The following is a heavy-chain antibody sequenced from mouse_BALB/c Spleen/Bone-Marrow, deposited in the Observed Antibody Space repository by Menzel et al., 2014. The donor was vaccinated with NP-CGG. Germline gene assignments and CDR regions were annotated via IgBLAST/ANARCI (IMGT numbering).Heavy chain of an antibody. CDR2: INNNGGST. Sequence: EVNVVESGGGLVQPGGSLKLSCVASGFTFSSYGMSWVRQTPDKRLELVATINNNGGSTYYPDSVKGQFTISRDNAKNTLYLQMSSLKSEDTAMYYCARVYGWYFDVRGAGTTVTVSS. D-gene: IGHD1-1*01. CDR3: ARVYGWYFDV. J-gene: IGHJ1*01. CDR1: GFTFSSYG. V-gene: IGHV5-6-3*01.